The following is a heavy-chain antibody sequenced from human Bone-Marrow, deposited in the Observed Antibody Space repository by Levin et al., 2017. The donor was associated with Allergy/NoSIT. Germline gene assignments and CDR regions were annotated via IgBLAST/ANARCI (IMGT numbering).Heavy chain of an antibody. CDR3: AKDEGPFSSSFAFDC. J-gene: IGHJ4*02. D-gene: IGHD2-2*01. CDR1: GFNFASYG. V-gene: IGHV3-21*01. Sequence: GGSLRLSCAASGFNFASYGMNWVRQAPGKGLEWVSSISGTGRHIYLADSLKGRFTTSRDNAKNSLSLQMNNLRVEDTAVFYCAKDEGPFSSSFAFDCWGQGALVTVSS. CDR2: ISGTGRHI.